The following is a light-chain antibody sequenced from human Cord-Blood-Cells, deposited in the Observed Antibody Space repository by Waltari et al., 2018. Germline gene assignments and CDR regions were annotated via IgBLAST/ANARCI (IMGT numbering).Light chain of an antibody. CDR2: DVS. CDR3: SSYTSSSTLVV. V-gene: IGLV2-14*01. J-gene: IGLJ2*01. CDR1: SSDVGGYNS. Sequence: QSALTQPASVSGSPGQSITLPCPGTSSDVGGYNSVSGYQQHPGKAPTLMMYDVSNRPSRVSNRFSGSKSGNTASLTISGLQAEYEADYYCSSYTSSSTLVVFGGGTKLTVL.